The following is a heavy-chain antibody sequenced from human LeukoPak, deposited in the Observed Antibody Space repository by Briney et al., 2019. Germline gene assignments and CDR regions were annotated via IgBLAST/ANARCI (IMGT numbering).Heavy chain of an antibody. CDR3: AREVVVAATWFDP. CDR2: IYYTGST. Sequence: SQTLSLTCTVSGGSITNYYWSWIRQPPGKGLEWIGYIYYTGSTNYNPSLKSRVTISIDTSNNQFSLKLSSVTAADTAVYYCAREVVVAATWFDPWGQGTLVTVSS. V-gene: IGHV4-59*01. CDR1: GGSITNYY. J-gene: IGHJ5*02. D-gene: IGHD2-15*01.